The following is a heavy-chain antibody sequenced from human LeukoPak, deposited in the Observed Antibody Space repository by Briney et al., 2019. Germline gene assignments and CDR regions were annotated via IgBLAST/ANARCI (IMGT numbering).Heavy chain of an antibody. J-gene: IGHJ6*03. D-gene: IGHD2-2*01. CDR1: GYTFTRSS. V-gene: IGHV1-18*01. CDR3: ARVRRIGYCSSTSCFDLTVYYYYMDV. Sequence: ASVKVSCKASGYTFTRSSICWVRPAPGQGLGWMAWISAYNGKPNYAQKLQGRVTMTTDTSTSTAYMELRSLRSDDTAVYYCARVRRIGYCSSTSCFDLTVYYYYMDVWGKGTTVTVSS. CDR2: ISAYNGKP.